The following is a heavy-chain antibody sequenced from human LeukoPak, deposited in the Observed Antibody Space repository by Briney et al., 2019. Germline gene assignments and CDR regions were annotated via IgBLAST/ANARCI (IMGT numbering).Heavy chain of an antibody. CDR3: AKGIYSSGWSYFDY. CDR1: GFTFSNSA. J-gene: IGHJ4*01. D-gene: IGHD6-19*01. CDR2: LSGSGITT. V-gene: IGHV3-23*01. Sequence: PGESLRLSCAASGFTFSNSAMSWVRQAPGKGLEWVSTLSGSGITTYYADSVKGRFTISRDNSRNTLYLQMNSLRAEDTAVYYCAKGIYSSGWSYFDYWGHGTLVTVSS.